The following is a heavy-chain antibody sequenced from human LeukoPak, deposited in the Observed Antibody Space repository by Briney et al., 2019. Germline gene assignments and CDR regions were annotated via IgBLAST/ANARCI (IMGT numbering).Heavy chain of an antibody. CDR2: MNPNSGNT. CDR3: ARLPKYSRPLDY. V-gene: IGHV1-8*01. D-gene: IGHD6-6*01. CDR1: GYTFTSYY. Sequence: ASVKVSCKASGYTFTSYYINWVRQATGQGLEWMGWMNPNSGNTAYAQKSQGRVTMSRDTSISTAYMELSSLRSEDTAVYYCARLPKYSRPLDYWGQGTLVTVSS. J-gene: IGHJ4*02.